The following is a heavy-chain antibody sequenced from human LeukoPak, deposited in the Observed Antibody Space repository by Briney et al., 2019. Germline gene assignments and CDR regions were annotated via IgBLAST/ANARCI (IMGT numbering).Heavy chain of an antibody. V-gene: IGHV4-59*13. J-gene: IGHJ4*02. Sequence: PSETLSLTCTVSGGSSTSYDWSWIRQSPGMGLEWIGYIQFNGNNGDTNYNPSLKSRVTISVDTSKNQFSLRLTSVTAADTAVYYCARGWGQDYWGQGTLVTVSS. CDR1: GGSSTSYD. CDR2: IQFNGNNGDT. CDR3: ARGWGQDY. D-gene: IGHD1-26*01.